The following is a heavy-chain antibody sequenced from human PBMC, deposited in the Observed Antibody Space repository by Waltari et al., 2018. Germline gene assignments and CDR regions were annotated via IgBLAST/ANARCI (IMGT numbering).Heavy chain of an antibody. CDR1: GFTFNNSA. CDR3: VKETAYGYYFDN. V-gene: IGHV3-23*03. J-gene: IGHJ4*02. D-gene: IGHD3-10*01. Sequence: EVQLLESGGGLIPPGGSLTLSCAASGFTFNNSAMNWIRQAPGEGLELVSVISSGCGAYYADSVKGRFTISRDNSKNTLYLQMSSLRLEDTAVYYCVKETAYGYYFDNWGQGTLVSVSS. CDR2: ISSGCGA.